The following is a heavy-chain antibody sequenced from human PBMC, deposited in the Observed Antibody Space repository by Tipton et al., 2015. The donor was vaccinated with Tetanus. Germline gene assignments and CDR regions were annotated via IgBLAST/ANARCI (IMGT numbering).Heavy chain of an antibody. Sequence: TLSLTCTVSGGSISSSSYYWGWIRQPPGKGLEWIGSIYYSGSTYYNPSLKSRVTISVDTSKNQFPLKLSSVTAADTAVYYCARRRDGSRGDAFDIWGQGTMVTVSS. V-gene: IGHV4-39*01. CDR2: IYYSGST. CDR3: ARRRDGSRGDAFDI. D-gene: IGHD5-24*01. CDR1: GGSISSSSYY. J-gene: IGHJ3*02.